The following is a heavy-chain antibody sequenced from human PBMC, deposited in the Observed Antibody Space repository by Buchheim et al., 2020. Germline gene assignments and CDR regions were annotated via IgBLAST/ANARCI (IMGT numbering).Heavy chain of an antibody. V-gene: IGHV1-69*02. J-gene: IGHJ6*02. CDR1: GGTFSSYT. CDR2: IIPVLGIA. D-gene: IGHD1-26*01. CDR3: ARALVDYGMDV. Sequence: QVQLVQSGAEVKKPGSSVKVSCKASGGTFSSYTISWVRQAPGQGLEWLGRIIPVLGIANYAQKSQGRVTITADKSPSTAYMELSSLRSEDTAVYYCARALVDYGMDVWGQGTT.